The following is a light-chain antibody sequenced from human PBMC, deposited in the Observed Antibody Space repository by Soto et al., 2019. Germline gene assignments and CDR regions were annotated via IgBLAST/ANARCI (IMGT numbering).Light chain of an antibody. J-gene: IGKJ1*01. CDR2: GAS. CDR3: QQRSNWPPT. V-gene: IGKV3-11*01. CDR1: QSVSSY. Sequence: EIVLTQSPATLSLSPGEKTTLSCRASQSVSSYLAWYQQKPGQAPRLLIYGASNRATGIPARFSGSGSGTDFTLTISSLEPEDFAVYYCQQRSNWPPTFGQGTKV.